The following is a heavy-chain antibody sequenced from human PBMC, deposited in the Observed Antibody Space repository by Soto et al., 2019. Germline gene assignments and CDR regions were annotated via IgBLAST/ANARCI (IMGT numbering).Heavy chain of an antibody. CDR1: GGSISSYY. V-gene: IGHV4-59*01. D-gene: IGHD2-15*01. J-gene: IGHJ4*02. CDR2: IYYSGST. CDR3: ASQGGTLDY. Sequence: SETLSLTCTVSGGSISSYYWSWIRQPPGKGLEWIGYIYYSGSTNYNPSLKSRVTISVDTSKNQFSLKLSSVTAADTAVYYCASQGGTLDYWGQGTLVTVSS.